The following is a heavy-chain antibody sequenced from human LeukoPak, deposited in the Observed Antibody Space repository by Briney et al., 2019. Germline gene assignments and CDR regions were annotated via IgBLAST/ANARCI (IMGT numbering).Heavy chain of an antibody. CDR1: GGSISSGGYY. CDR2: IYYSGRT. CDR3: ARGVKATMMWSIPYGAFDI. V-gene: IGHV4-31*03. D-gene: IGHD3-22*01. J-gene: IGHJ3*02. Sequence: SQTLSLTCTVSGGSISSGGYYWSWIRQHPGKGLEWIGYIYYSGRTSYNPSLNSRVTISVDTSKNQFSLKLSSVTAADTAVYYCARGVKATMMWSIPYGAFDIWGQGTMVTVSS.